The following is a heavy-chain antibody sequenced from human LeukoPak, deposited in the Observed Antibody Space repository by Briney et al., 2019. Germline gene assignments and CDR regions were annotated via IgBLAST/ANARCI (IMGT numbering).Heavy chain of an antibody. D-gene: IGHD3-22*01. J-gene: IGHJ4*02. V-gene: IGHV3-33*06. CDR3: AKDAAFPTYYYDSSGLPPVFYFDY. CDR1: GFTFSSYG. CDR2: IWYDGSNK. Sequence: PGGSLRLSCAASGFTFSSYGMHWVRQAPGKGLEWVAVIWYDGSNKYYADSVKGRFTISRDNSKNTLYLQMNSLRAEDTAVYYCAKDAAFPTYYYDSSGLPPVFYFDYWGQGTLVTVSS.